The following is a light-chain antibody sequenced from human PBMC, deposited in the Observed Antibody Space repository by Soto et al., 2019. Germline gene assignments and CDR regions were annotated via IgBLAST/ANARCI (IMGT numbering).Light chain of an antibody. CDR3: SSYEGNTRV. Sequence: QSALTQPPSASGSPGQSVTISCTGTSIDVGGYNYVSWYQQHPGKAPKLMIYEVSKRPSGVPDRFSGSKSGNTASLTVSGLQAEDEADYYCSSYEGNTRVFGTGTKVTVL. V-gene: IGLV2-8*01. J-gene: IGLJ1*01. CDR1: SIDVGGYNY. CDR2: EVS.